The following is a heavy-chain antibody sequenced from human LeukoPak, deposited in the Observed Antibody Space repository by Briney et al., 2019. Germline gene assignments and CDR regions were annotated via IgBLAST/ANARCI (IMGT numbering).Heavy chain of an antibody. CDR2: IYYSGST. CDR3: ASSAGPLDAFDI. J-gene: IGHJ3*02. D-gene: IGHD6-13*01. Sequence: SQTLSLTCTVSGGSISSGDYYWSWIRQPPGKGLEWIGYIYYSGSTYYNPSLESRVTISVDTSKNQFSLKLSSVTAADTAVYYCASSAGPLDAFDIWGQGKMVTVSS. CDR1: GGSISSGDYY. V-gene: IGHV4-30-4*08.